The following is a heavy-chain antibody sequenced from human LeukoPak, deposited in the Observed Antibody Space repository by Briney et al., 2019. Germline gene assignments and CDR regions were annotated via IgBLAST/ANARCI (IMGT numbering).Heavy chain of an antibody. D-gene: IGHD2-15*01. Sequence: SETLSLTCTVSGGSISSSSYYWGWIRQPPGKGLEWIGSIYYSGSTNYNPSLKSRVTISVDTSKNQFSLKLSSVTAADTAVYYCARVNFLGYCSGGSCPSFDYWGQGTLVTVSS. CDR2: IYYSGST. CDR1: GGSISSSSYY. V-gene: IGHV4-39*07. CDR3: ARVNFLGYCSGGSCPSFDY. J-gene: IGHJ4*02.